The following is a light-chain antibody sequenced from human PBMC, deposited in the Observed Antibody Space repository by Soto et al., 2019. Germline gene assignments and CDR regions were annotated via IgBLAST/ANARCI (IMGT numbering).Light chain of an antibody. V-gene: IGKV1-5*03. CDR2: KAS. CDR3: QHYTSYSEA. J-gene: IGKJ1*01. Sequence: DIQMTQSPSTLSGSVGDRVTITCRASQTISSWLAWYQQKPGKAPKLLIYKASTLKSGVPSRFSGSGSGTEFTLTISSLQHDDFAACYSQHYTSYSEAFGQGTKVELK. CDR1: QTISSW.